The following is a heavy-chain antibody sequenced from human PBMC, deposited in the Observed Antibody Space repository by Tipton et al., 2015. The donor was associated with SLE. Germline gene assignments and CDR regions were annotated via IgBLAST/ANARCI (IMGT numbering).Heavy chain of an antibody. CDR1: GYTFTSYG. CDR2: ISAYNGNK. J-gene: IGHJ4*02. V-gene: IGHV1-18*01. Sequence: QLVQSGAEVKKPGASVKVSCKASGYTFTSYGISWVRQAPGQGLEWMGWISAYNGNKNYAHKLQGRVTMTTDTSTSTAYMELRSLTPDDTAVYYCGRYGSGRDPPPYYFDYWGQGTLVTVSS. CDR3: GRYGSGRDPPPYYFDY. D-gene: IGHD3-10*01.